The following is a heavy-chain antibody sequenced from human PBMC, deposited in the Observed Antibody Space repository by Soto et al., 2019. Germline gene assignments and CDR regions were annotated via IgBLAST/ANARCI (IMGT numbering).Heavy chain of an antibody. CDR3: VKVSSGYPGY. CDR2: ISSNGGST. J-gene: IGHJ4*02. V-gene: IGHV3-64D*06. D-gene: IGHD3-3*01. CDR1: GFTFSSYA. Sequence: VGSLRLSCSASGFTFSSYAMHWVRQAPGKGLEYVSAISSNGGSTYYADSVKGRFTISRDNSKNTLYLQMSSLRAEDTAVYYCVKVSSGYPGYWGQGTLVTVSS.